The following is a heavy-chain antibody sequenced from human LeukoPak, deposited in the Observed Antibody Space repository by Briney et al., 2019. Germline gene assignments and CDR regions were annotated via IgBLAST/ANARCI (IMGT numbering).Heavy chain of an antibody. CDR1: GGSISSGSYY. D-gene: IGHD4-17*01. CDR2: IYTSGST. J-gene: IGHJ4*02. Sequence: PSETLSLTCTVSGGSISSGSYYWSWIRQPAGKGLEWIGRIYTSGSTNYNPSLKSRVTISVDTSKNQFSLKLSSVTAADTAVYYCARDNRAGYGDYFGYWGQGTLVTVSS. V-gene: IGHV4-61*02. CDR3: ARDNRAGYGDYFGY.